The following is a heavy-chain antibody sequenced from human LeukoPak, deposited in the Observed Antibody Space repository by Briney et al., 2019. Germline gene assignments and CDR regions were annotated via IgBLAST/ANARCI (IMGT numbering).Heavy chain of an antibody. CDR2: ISAYNGNT. D-gene: IGHD6-6*01. Sequence: ASVKVSCKASGYTFTSYGISWVRQAPGQGLEWMGWISAYNGNTNYAQKLQGRVTMATDTSTSTAYMELRSLRSDDTAVYYCARDQEYSSSSVAFDIWGQGTMVTVSS. V-gene: IGHV1-18*01. J-gene: IGHJ3*02. CDR3: ARDQEYSSSSVAFDI. CDR1: GYTFTSYG.